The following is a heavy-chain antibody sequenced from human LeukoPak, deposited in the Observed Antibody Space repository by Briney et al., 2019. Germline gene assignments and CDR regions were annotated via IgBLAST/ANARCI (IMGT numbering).Heavy chain of an antibody. CDR2: IESNTAGGTT. D-gene: IGHD5-18*01. J-gene: IGHJ1*01. Sequence: PGGSLGLSCAASGFTFAAAWMSWVRQAPGKGLEWVGRIESNTAGGTTDCAAPVKGRCTISRDDSKNTLYLQMSSLKTEDTALYYCATYSYGANEHWGQGTLVTVSS. CDR3: ATYSYGANEH. CDR1: GFTFAAAW. V-gene: IGHV3-15*04.